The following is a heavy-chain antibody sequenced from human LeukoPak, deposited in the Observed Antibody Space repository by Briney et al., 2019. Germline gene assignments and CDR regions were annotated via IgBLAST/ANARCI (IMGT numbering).Heavy chain of an antibody. Sequence: GGSLRLSCAASGFPFRDYYMTWIRQAPGKGLEWISYISRSGDSLYYADSVEGRFTISRDNAKNSLFLQMNSLRADDTAVYYCAREVVIFPDYYYYGMDVWGQGTTITVSS. V-gene: IGHV3-11*04. CDR3: AREVVIFPDYYYYGMDV. D-gene: IGHD3-9*01. CDR2: ISRSGDSL. CDR1: GFPFRDYY. J-gene: IGHJ6*02.